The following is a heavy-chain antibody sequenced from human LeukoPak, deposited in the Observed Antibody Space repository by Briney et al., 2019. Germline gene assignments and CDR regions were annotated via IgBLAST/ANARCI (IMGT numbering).Heavy chain of an antibody. V-gene: IGHV3-23*01. CDR3: ARVPSDTAMVTPLYYYYYMDV. D-gene: IGHD5-18*01. J-gene: IGHJ6*03. Sequence: SGGSLRLSCAASGFTFSSYAMSWVRQAPGKGLEWVSAISGSGGSTYYADSVKGRFTISRDNAKNSLYLQMNSLRAEDTAVYYCARVPSDTAMVTPLYYYYYMDVWGKGTTVTVSS. CDR2: ISGSGGST. CDR1: GFTFSSYA.